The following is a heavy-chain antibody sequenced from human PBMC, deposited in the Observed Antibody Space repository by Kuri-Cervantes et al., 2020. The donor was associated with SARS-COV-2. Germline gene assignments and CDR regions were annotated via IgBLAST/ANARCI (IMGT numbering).Heavy chain of an antibody. Sequence: GESLKISCAASGFTFSSYAMHWVRQAPGKGLEWVAVISYDGSNKYYADSVKGRFTISRDNSKNTLYLQMNSLRAEDTAVYYCERDGGLAAAVKFDYWGQGTLVTVSS. CDR2: ISYDGSNK. CDR3: ERDGGLAAAVKFDY. V-gene: IGHV3-30-3*01. D-gene: IGHD6-13*01. CDR1: GFTFSSYA. J-gene: IGHJ4*02.